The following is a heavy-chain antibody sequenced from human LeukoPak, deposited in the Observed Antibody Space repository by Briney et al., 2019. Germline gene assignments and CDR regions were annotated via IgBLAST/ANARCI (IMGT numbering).Heavy chain of an antibody. D-gene: IGHD3-10*02. CDR2: ITPSFVTT. CDR3: ERGVRQCNRNDGESFDP. CDR1: GGTFNTKS. V-gene: IGHV1-69*06. J-gene: IGHJ5*01. Sequence: ASVKVSYKASGGTFNTKSINWVRQAPGQRFEWVGKITPSFVTTMTAQKLQDRGTISPHKSTQIASLELPRLTSEDTAENYGERGVRQCNRNDGESFDPWGQGTLVTVSS.